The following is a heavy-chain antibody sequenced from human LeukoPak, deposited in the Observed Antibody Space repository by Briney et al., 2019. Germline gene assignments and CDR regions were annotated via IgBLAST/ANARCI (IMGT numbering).Heavy chain of an antibody. CDR1: GGSISSYY. Sequence: SETLSLTCTVSGGSISSYYWSWIRQPPGRGLEWIGYIYYSGSTNYNPSLKSRVTISVDTSKNQFSLKLSSVTAADTAVYYCARDNDILTGNNWFDPWGQGTLVTVSS. V-gene: IGHV4-59*01. CDR2: IYYSGST. D-gene: IGHD3-9*01. CDR3: ARDNDILTGNNWFDP. J-gene: IGHJ5*02.